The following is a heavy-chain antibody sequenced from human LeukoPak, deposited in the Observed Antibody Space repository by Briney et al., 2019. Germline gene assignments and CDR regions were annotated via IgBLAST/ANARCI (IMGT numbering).Heavy chain of an antibody. CDR1: GYTFTSYY. CDR3: ARDGPSYSGSPRGDY. V-gene: IGHV1-46*01. J-gene: IGHJ4*02. Sequence: ASVKVSCKASGYTFTSYYMHWVRQAPGQGLEWMGIINPSGGSTSYAQKFQGRVTMTRDTSTSTVYMELSSLRSEDTAVYYCARDGPSYSGSPRGDYWGQGTLVTVSS. CDR2: INPSGGST. D-gene: IGHD6-13*01.